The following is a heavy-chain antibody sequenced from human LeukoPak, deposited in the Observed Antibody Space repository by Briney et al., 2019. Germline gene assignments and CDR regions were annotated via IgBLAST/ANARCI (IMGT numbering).Heavy chain of an antibody. V-gene: IGHV1-2*02. CDR3: ARDYYGSGSYYDH. CDR1: GYTFTGCY. Sequence: ASVKVSCKASGYTFTGCYMHWVRRAPGQGLEWMGWINPNSGGTNYAQKFQGRVTMTRDTSISTAYMELSRLRSDDTAVYYCARDYYGSGSYYDHWGQGTLVTVSS. D-gene: IGHD3-10*01. CDR2: INPNSGGT. J-gene: IGHJ4*02.